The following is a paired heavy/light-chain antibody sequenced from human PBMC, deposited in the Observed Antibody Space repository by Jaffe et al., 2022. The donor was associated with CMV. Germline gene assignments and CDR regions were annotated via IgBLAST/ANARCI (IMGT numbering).Light chain of an antibody. CDR3: NSYSSASTHVL. V-gene: IGLV2-14*03. CDR1: SSDIGAYNF. Sequence: QSALTQPASVTGSPGQSITISCTGSSSDIGAYNFVSWYQQHPGRAPKLLVYDVTRRPSGVSYRFSGSKSGKTASLTISGLQAEDEADYYCNSYSSASTHVLFGGGTKLTVL. CDR2: DVT. J-gene: IGLJ2*01.
Heavy chain of an antibody. CDR2: ISRDGTYI. J-gene: IGHJ6*03. CDR3: ARDPRYCSGNCFSYYYLDV. V-gene: IGHV3-21*04. D-gene: IGHD2-15*01. Sequence: EVQLVESGGGLVKSGGSLRLSCAASGFNFSLYAMNWVRQAPGKGLEWVSSISRDGTYIHYADSLKGRFSISRDDAKNSLSLQMNSLTAEDTAVYYCARDPRYCSGNCFSYYYLDVWGEGATVTVSS. CDR1: GFNFSLYA.